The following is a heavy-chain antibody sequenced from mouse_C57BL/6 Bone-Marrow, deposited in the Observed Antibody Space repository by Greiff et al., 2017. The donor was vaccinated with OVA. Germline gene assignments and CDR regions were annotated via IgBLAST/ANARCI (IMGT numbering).Heavy chain of an antibody. J-gene: IGHJ4*01. V-gene: IGHV5-9-1*02. CDR1: GFTFSSYA. CDR3: TRDGYYDYAMDY. CDR2: ISSGGDYI. D-gene: IGHD2-3*01. Sequence: EVQLVESGEGLVKPGGSLKLSCAASGFTFSSYAMSWVRQTPEKRLEWVAYISSGGDYIYYADTVKGRFTISRDNARNTLYLQMSSLKSEDTAMYYCTRDGYYDYAMDYWGQGTSVTVSS.